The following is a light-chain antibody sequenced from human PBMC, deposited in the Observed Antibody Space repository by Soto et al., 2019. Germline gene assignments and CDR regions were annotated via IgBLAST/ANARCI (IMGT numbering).Light chain of an antibody. CDR3: HQRSNWPPDT. J-gene: IGKJ5*01. CDR1: QSVSSD. CDR2: DAS. Sequence: EIVMTQSPATLSVSPGERATLSCRASQSVSSDLAWYQQKPGQAPRLLIYDASNRATGIPARFSGSGSGTDFTLTISSLEPEDFAVYYCHQRSNWPPDTFGEGTRLEF. V-gene: IGKV3-11*01.